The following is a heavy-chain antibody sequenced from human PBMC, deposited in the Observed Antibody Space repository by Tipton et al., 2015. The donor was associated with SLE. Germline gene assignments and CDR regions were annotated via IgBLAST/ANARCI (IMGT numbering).Heavy chain of an antibody. CDR1: GFTFSSYS. D-gene: IGHD6-19*01. Sequence: SLRLSCAASGFTFSSYSMNWVRQAPGKGLEWVSYISSSSSTIYYADSVKGRFTISRDNAKNSLYLQMNSLRAEDTAVYYSAREGGAGYSSGWFDYWGQGTLVTVSS. J-gene: IGHJ5*01. CDR3: AREGGAGYSSGWFDY. V-gene: IGHV3-48*01. CDR2: ISSSSSTI.